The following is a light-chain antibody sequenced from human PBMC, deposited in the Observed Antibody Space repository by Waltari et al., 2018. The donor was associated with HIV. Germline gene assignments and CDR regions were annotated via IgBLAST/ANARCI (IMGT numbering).Light chain of an antibody. CDR3: CSYAGSYPYVV. CDR1: SSTVGGYHY. CDR2: DVS. J-gene: IGLJ2*01. Sequence: QSALTQPRSVSGSPGQSVTISCTGTSSTVGGYHYVSWYQQHPGKAPQLMIYDVSKRPSGVSDRFSGSKSGNTASLTISGLQAEDEADYYCCSYAGSYPYVVFGGGTKLTVL. V-gene: IGLV2-11*01.